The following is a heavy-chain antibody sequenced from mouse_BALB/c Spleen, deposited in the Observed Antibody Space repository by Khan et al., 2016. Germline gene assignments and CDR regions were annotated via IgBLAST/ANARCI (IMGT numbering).Heavy chain of an antibody. CDR3: ARSDFYRYDDAMDY. CDR2: IHYSGNT. CDR1: GYSITSGYS. Sequence: EVQLQESGPDLVKPSQSLSLTCTVSGYSITSGYSWQWIRQFPGNKLEWMGYIHYSGNTNYNPSLKSRISITRDTSKNQFFLQLNSVTTEDTATYFCARSDFYRYDDAMDYWGQGMSVTVSS. J-gene: IGHJ4*01. V-gene: IGHV3-1*02. D-gene: IGHD2-14*01.